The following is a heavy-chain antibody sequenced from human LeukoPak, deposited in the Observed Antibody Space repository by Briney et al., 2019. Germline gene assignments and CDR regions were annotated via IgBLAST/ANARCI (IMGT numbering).Heavy chain of an antibody. CDR2: IFHGVTT. CDR1: GGSISTPYY. D-gene: IGHD6-13*01. CDR3: AGDATIAAPLMS. V-gene: IGHV4-38-2*02. J-gene: IGHJ4*02. Sequence: SETLSLTCTVSGGSISTPYYWAWIRQPPGEGLEWIGNIFHGVTTFYNPSLMNRVAISVDTSKNQFSLKLTSVTAADTAVYYCAGDATIAAPLMSWGQGTLVIVSS.